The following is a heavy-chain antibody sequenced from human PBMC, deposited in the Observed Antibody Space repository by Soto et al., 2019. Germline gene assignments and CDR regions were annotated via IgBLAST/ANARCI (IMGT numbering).Heavy chain of an antibody. J-gene: IGHJ2*01. CDR2: IIPIFGTA. D-gene: IGHD2-2*01. Sequence: QVQLVQSGAEVKKPGSSVKVSCKASGGTFSSYAISWVRQAPGQGLEWMGGIIPIFGTANYAQKFQGRVTITADESTSTAYMELSSLRSEDTAVYYCARVPFCSGRLGSTSCYLWYFDLWGRGTLVTVSS. CDR3: ARVPFCSGRLGSTSCYLWYFDL. V-gene: IGHV1-69*01. CDR1: GGTFSSYA.